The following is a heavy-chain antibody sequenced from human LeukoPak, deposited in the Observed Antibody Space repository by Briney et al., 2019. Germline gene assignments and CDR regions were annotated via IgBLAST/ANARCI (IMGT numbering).Heavy chain of an antibody. D-gene: IGHD3-10*01. CDR1: GFTFSSYG. CDR2: ISYDGSNK. V-gene: IGHV3-30*18. J-gene: IGHJ6*02. Sequence: PGGSLRLSCAASGFTFSSYGMHWVRQAPGKGLEWVAVISYDGSNKYYADSVKGRFTISRDNSKNTLYLQMNSLRAEDTAVYYCAKGMGRYYGSGSYLSPAPYYYYGMDVWGQGTTVTVSS. CDR3: AKGMGRYYGSGSYLSPAPYYYYGMDV.